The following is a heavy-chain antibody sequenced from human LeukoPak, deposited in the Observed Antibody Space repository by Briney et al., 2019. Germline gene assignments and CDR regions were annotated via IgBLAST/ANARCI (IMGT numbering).Heavy chain of an antibody. CDR1: GFTFSSYS. CDR2: ITSSSSSI. Sequence: GGSLRLSCAASGFTFSSYSMNWVRQAPGKGLEWVSSITSSSSSIYSADSVKGRLTISRDNAKNSLYLEMSSLRDEDTAVYYCARDLAWGAYWGQGTLVTVSS. D-gene: IGHD7-27*01. J-gene: IGHJ4*02. CDR3: ARDLAWGAY. V-gene: IGHV3-21*01.